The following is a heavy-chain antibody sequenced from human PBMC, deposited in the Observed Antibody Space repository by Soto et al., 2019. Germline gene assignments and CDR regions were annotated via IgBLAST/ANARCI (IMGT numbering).Heavy chain of an antibody. J-gene: IGHJ4*02. CDR2: IYIGGST. Sequence: EVQLVATGGALIQPGGSLRLSCAASGVSVSSNYMTWVRQSPGKGLEWVSLIYIGGSTFYADSVKGRFTISRDNSENTLYLQMNSLRAEDTAVYYCARGVFRALGVVRTVDSWGQGTLVTASS. CDR3: ARGVFRALGVVRTVDS. D-gene: IGHD3-3*01. CDR1: GVSVSSNY. V-gene: IGHV3-53*02.